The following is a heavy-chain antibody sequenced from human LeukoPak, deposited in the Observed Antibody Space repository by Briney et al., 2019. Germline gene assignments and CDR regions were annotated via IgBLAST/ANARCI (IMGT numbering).Heavy chain of an antibody. V-gene: IGHV4-59*08. CDR3: ARRRDGSTAGGYFDY. D-gene: IGHD5-24*01. CDR1: GGSISGYY. CDR2: IYYSGGT. Sequence: PSETLSLTCTVSGGSISGYYWSWIRQPPGKGLEWIGYIYYSGGTNYNPSLKSRVTISVDTSKNQFSLKLNSVTAADTDVYYCARRRDGSTAGGYFDYWGQGTLVTVSS. J-gene: IGHJ4*02.